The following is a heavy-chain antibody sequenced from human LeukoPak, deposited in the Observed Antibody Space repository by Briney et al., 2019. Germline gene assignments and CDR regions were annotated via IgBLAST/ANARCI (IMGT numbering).Heavy chain of an antibody. CDR1: GFTFSSYA. CDR3: AKDRAPLMMTFEGVIATYFDY. D-gene: IGHD3-16*02. V-gene: IGHV3-23*01. J-gene: IGHJ4*02. CDR2: ISGSGGST. Sequence: PGGSLRLSCAASGFTFSSYAMSWVRQAPGKGLEWVSAISGSGGSTYYADSVKGRFAISRDNSKNTLYLQINSLRAEDTAVYYCAKDRAPLMMTFEGVIATYFDYWGQGTLVTVSS.